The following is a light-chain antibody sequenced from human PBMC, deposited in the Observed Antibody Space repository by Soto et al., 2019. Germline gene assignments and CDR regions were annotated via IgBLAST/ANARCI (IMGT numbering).Light chain of an antibody. CDR1: QDITNY. V-gene: IGKV1-33*01. CDR3: QRYDHLPIT. CDR2: DAS. J-gene: IGKJ5*01. Sequence: DIQMTQSPSSLSASVGDRVTITCQASQDITNYLNWYQQKPGRAPRLLLYDASSLETGVPSRFSGSGSGTDFTLTISSLQPEDVATYYCQRYDHLPITFGQGTRLEIK.